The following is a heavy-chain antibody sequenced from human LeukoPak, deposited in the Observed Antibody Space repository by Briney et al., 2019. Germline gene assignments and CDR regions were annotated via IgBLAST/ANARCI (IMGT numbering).Heavy chain of an antibody. CDR1: GGSISSYY. J-gene: IGHJ4*02. V-gene: IGHV4-59*08. CDR2: IYYSGST. D-gene: IGHD5-24*01. CDR3: ARQRTDGYTFDY. Sequence: PSETLSLTCTVSGGSISSYYWSWIRQPPGKGLEWIGYIYYSGSTNYNPSLKSRVIISVDTSKNQFSLKLSSVTAADTAVYYCARQRTDGYTFDYWGQGTLVTVSS.